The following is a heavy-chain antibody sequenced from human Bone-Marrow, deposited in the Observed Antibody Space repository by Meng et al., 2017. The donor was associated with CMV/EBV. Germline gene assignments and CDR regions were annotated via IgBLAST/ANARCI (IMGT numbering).Heavy chain of an antibody. CDR1: GGTFSSYA. V-gene: IGHV1-69*05. CDR3: ARVATWIQLYYYYGMDV. Sequence: SVKVSCKASGGTFSSYAISWVRQAPGQGLEWMGGIIPIFGTANYAQKFQGRVTITTDESTSTAYMELSSLRSEDTAVYYCARVATWIQLYYYYGMDVWGQGTTVTVSS. D-gene: IGHD5-18*01. J-gene: IGHJ6*02. CDR2: IIPIFGTA.